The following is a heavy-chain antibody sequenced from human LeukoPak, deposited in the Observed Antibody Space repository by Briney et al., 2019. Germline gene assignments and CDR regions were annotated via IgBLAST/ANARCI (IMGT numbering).Heavy chain of an antibody. Sequence: GGSLRLSCAASGFTFSTYAMRWVRQAPGKGLEWVSYITSSSSTIYYADSVKGRYTISRDNAKNSLYLQMNSLRAEDTAVYYCARDQGALNMWGQGTLVTVSS. J-gene: IGHJ4*02. CDR3: ARDQGALNM. V-gene: IGHV3-48*04. CDR1: GFTFSTYA. CDR2: ITSSSSTI.